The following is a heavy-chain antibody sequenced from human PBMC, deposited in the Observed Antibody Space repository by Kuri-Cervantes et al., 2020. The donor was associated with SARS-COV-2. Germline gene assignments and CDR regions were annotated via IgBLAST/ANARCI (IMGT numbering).Heavy chain of an antibody. CDR2: INPNSGGT. J-gene: IGHJ3*02. CDR3: ARDRTDDSSPPDAFDI. Sequence: ASVKVSCKASGYTFTSYAMHWVRQAPGQGLEWMGWINPNSGGTNYAQKFQGRVTMTRDTSISTAYMELSRLRSDDTAVYYCARDRTDDSSPPDAFDIWGQGTMVTVSS. D-gene: IGHD3-22*01. CDR1: GYTFTSYA. V-gene: IGHV1-2*02.